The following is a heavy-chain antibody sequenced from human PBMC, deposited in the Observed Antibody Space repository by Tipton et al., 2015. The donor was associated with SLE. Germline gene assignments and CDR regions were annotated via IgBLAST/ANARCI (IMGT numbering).Heavy chain of an antibody. J-gene: IGHJ3*02. Sequence: QLVQSGGDLVQPGGSLRLSCAASGFTFSSYAMSWVRQAPGKGLEWIGSIYYSGSTYYNPSLKSRVTISVDTSKNQFSLKLSSVTAADTAVYYCASPPGAFDIWGQGTMVTVSS. CDR1: GFTFSSYA. V-gene: IGHV4-38-2*01. CDR2: IYYSGST. CDR3: ASPPGAFDI.